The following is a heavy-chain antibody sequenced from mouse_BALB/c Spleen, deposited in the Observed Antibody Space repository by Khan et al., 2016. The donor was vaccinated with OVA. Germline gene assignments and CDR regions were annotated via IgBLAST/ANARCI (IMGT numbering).Heavy chain of an antibody. CDR3: TRRNWDVAWFAY. J-gene: IGHJ3*01. V-gene: IGHV1-5*01. D-gene: IGHD4-1*01. CDR1: GYTFTSYW. Sequence: VQLQQSGTVLARPGASVKMSCKASGYTFTSYWMHWVKQRPGQGLEWIGDIYPGNTDTNYNQKFKGKAKMTAAKSTRTAYKELSSLTNEDSAVYYGTRRNWDVAWFAYWGQGTLVTVSA. CDR2: IYPGNTDT.